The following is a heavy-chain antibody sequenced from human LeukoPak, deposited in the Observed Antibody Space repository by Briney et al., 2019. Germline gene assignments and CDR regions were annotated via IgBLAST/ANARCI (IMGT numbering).Heavy chain of an antibody. CDR1: GFTFSTYA. D-gene: IGHD3-3*01. CDR2: ISGSGDST. Sequence: GGSLRLSCAASGFTFSTYAVNWVRQAPGKGLEWVSTISGSGDSTYYADSVKGRFTISRDNSKNTLYLQMNSLRAEDTAVYYCAKDRSYYDFWPTNDAFDIWGQGTMVTVSS. CDR3: AKDRSYYDFWPTNDAFDI. V-gene: IGHV3-23*01. J-gene: IGHJ3*02.